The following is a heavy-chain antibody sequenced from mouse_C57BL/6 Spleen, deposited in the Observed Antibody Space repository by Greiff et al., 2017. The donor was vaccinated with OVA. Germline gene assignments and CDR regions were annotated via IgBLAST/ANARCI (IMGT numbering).Heavy chain of an antibody. V-gene: IGHV1-52*01. D-gene: IGHD1-1*01. Sequence: QVQLQQPGAELVRPGSSVKLSCKASGYTFTSYWMHWVKQRPIQGLEWIGNIDPSDSETHYNQKFKDKATLTVDKSSSTAYMQLSSLTSEDSAVYDCAREGAYYYGSSPWYFDVWGTGTTVTVSS. J-gene: IGHJ1*03. CDR3: AREGAYYYGSSPWYFDV. CDR2: IDPSDSET. CDR1: GYTFTSYW.